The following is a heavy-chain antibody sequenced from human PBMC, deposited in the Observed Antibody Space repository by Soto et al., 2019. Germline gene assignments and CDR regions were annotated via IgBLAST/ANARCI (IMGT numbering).Heavy chain of an antibody. CDR1: GGSISSGARY. CDR2: IYHNGST. Sequence: LSLTCTVSGGSISSGARYWTWVRQHPGKGLEWIGYIYHNGSTYYNPSLKSRVIISLDTSKNQFSLKLSSVTAADTAVYYCARRRYYDFWSGYYPSPFDYWGQGTLVTVSS. D-gene: IGHD3-3*01. V-gene: IGHV4-31*03. CDR3: ARRRYYDFWSGYYPSPFDY. J-gene: IGHJ4*02.